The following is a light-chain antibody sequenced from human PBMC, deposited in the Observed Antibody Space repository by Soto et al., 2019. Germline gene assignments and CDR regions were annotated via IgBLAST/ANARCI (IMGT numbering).Light chain of an antibody. CDR2: GAS. CDR1: QSVSSN. V-gene: IGKV3-15*01. Sequence: EIVMTQSPATLSVSPGERATLSCRASQSVSSNLAWYQQKPGQAPRLLIYGASTRATGIPARFSGSGSGTEFTLTVSSLQSEDFAVYYCQQYNKWLRSFGEGTVVEIK. CDR3: QQYNKWLRS. J-gene: IGKJ1*01.